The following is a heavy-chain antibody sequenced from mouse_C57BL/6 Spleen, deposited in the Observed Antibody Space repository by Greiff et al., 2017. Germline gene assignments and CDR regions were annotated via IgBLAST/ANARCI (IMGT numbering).Heavy chain of an antibody. CDR2: IDPSVSYT. CDR3: ARRRTGPALYYFDY. V-gene: IGHV1-69*01. J-gene: IGHJ2*01. CDR1: GYTFTSYW. Sequence: QVQLQQPGAELVMPGASVKLSCKASGYTFTSYWMHWVKQRPGQGLEWIGEIDPSVSYTNYNQKFKGKSTLTVDKSSSTAYMQLSSLISKDSAVYYCARRRTGPALYYFDYWGQGTTLTVSS. D-gene: IGHD4-1*01.